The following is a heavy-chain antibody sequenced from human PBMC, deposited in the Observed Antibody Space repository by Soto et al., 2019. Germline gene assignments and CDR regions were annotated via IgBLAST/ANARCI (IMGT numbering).Heavy chain of an antibody. CDR2: IHYSGRT. CDR1: GGSITSGAYY. V-gene: IGHV4-31*11. J-gene: IGHJ4*02. CDR3: AREGGGATAPFDY. Sequence: LSLTCAVSGGSITSGAYYWTWIRQHPGKGLEWITYIHYSGRTYYNPSLKSRVTISVDTSNNQFSLKLSSVTAADTAVYYCAREGGGATAPFDYWGQGTLVTVSS. D-gene: IGHD1-26*01.